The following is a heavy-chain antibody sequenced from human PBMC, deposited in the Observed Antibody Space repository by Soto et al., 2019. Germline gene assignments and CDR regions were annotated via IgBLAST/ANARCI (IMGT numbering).Heavy chain of an antibody. CDR2: MNPNSGNT. D-gene: IGHD6-13*01. V-gene: IGHV1-8*01. Sequence: GASVKVSCKASGYTFTSYDINWVRQAAGQGLEWMGWMNPNSGNTGYAQKFQGRVTMTRNTSISTAYMELNSLTSDDTAVYYCARPGLPAAGTTYYFDYWGQGALVTVSS. CDR1: GYTFTSYD. CDR3: ARPGLPAAGTTYYFDY. J-gene: IGHJ4*02.